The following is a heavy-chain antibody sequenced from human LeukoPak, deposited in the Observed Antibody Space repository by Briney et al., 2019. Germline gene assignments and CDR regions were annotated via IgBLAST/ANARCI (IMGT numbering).Heavy chain of an antibody. V-gene: IGHV3-66*01. J-gene: IGHJ4*02. CDR3: ASIFY. CDR1: GFTFNTFN. Sequence: GGSLRLSCAASGFTFNTFNMNWVRQAPGKGLEWVSVIYSGGSTYYADSVKGRFTISRDNSKNTLYLQMNSLRAEDTAVYYCASIFYWGQGTLVTVSS. CDR2: IYSGGST.